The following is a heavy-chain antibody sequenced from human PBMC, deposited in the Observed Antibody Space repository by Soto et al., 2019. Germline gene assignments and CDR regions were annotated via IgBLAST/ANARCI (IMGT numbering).Heavy chain of an antibody. J-gene: IGHJ4*02. CDR2: IYYSGST. CDR1: GGSISSSSYY. D-gene: IGHD3-10*01. CDR3: ARRVWLLWFGELLFYFDY. V-gene: IGHV4-39*01. Sequence: QLQLQESGPGLVKPSETLSLTCTVSGGSISSSSYYWGWIRQPPGKGLEWIGSIYYSGSTYYNPSLKSRVTLSVDTSKNQFSLKLSSVTAADTAVYYCARRVWLLWFGELLFYFDYWGQGTLVTVSS.